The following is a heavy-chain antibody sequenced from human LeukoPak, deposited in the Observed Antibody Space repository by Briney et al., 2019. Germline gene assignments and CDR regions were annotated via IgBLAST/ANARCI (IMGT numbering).Heavy chain of an antibody. CDR1: GFTFSDHA. CDR3: AKVSWLGTLPSYHFDS. Sequence: GSLRLSCAASGFTFSDHAMSWVRQAPGKGQEWVSAIRGTGTTTFYAASVKGRFTISRDNSKNTADLQMNSLRAEDTAVYYCAKVSWLGTLPSYHFDSWGQGTQVTVSS. CDR2: IRGTGTTT. J-gene: IGHJ4*02. V-gene: IGHV3-23*01. D-gene: IGHD6-19*01.